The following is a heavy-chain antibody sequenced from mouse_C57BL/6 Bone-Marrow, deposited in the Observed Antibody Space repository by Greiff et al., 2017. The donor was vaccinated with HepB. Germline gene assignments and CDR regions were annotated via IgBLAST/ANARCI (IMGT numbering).Heavy chain of an antibody. CDR2: IMPSNGVT. CDR1: GYTFPSYW. Sequence: QVQLQQPGTELVKPGASVKLSCKASGYTFPSYWMHWVKQRPGQGLAWIGNIMPSNGVTNYNAKFKSKATLTVYKSSSTAYMQLSSLTSEDSAVYYCARWFTDYYAMGDWGKGTSVTVSS. CDR3: ARWFTDYYAMGD. D-gene: IGHD2-2*01. V-gene: IGHV1-53*01. J-gene: IGHJ4*01.